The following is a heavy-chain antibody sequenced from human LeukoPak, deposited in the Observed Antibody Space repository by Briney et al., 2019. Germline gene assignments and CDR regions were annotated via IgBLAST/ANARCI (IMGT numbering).Heavy chain of an antibody. CDR2: IIPIFGTA. V-gene: IGHV1-69*13. CDR1: GGTFSSYA. J-gene: IGHJ3*02. CDR3: ARDSLVVPAAIHVFDI. Sequence: ASVKVSCKASGGTFSSYAISWVRQAPGQGLEWMGGIIPIFGTANYAQKFQGRVTITADESTSTAYMELSSLRSEDTAVYYCARDSLVVPAAIHVFDIWGQGTMVTVSS. D-gene: IGHD2-2*01.